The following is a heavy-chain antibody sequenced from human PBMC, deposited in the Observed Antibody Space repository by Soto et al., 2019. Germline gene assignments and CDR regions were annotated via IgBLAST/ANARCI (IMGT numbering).Heavy chain of an antibody. CDR3: VRGGGHGESALDS. CDR1: GGSFSSDDQF. J-gene: IGHJ4*02. CDR2: IYYSGSS. Sequence: QVHLQESGPGLVKPSQTLSLTCTVSGGSFSSDDQFCSWIRQPPGKGLEWIGYIYYSGSSYYNTSLESRVTMSVDTSKDQFSLKLNSVTAADTAVYYCVRGGGHGESALDSWGQGTLVTVSA. D-gene: IGHD4-17*01. V-gene: IGHV4-30-4*01.